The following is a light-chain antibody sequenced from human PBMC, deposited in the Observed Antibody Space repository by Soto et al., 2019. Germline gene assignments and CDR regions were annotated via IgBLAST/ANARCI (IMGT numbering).Light chain of an antibody. CDR1: QSISSW. Sequence: DIQMTQSPSTLSASVGDRVTITCRASQSISSWLAWYQQKPGKAPKLPIYKASSLKSGVPSRFSGSGSGTEFTLTISSLQPDDFATYYCQHYNSYSEAFGQGTKV. CDR2: KAS. CDR3: QHYNSYSEA. V-gene: IGKV1-5*03. J-gene: IGKJ1*01.